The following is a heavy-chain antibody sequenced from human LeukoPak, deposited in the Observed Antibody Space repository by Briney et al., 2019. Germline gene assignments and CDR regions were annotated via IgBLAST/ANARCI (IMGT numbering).Heavy chain of an antibody. CDR3: ARGYDIDV. J-gene: IGHJ6*02. CDR1: GGSISNSY. V-gene: IGHV4-59*01. CDR2: IYYTGTT. Sequence: SETLSLTCTISGGSISNSYWSWIRQPPGKPLEWIGYIYYTGTTKYNPSLKSRVTISLDTSKNQFSLKLTSVTAADTALFFCARGYDIDVWGQGTTVTVSS.